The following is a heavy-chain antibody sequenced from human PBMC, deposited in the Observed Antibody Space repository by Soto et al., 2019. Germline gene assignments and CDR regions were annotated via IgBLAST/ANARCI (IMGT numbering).Heavy chain of an antibody. CDR3: AKVFGKGRYYYYYYMDV. Sequence: QVRLVESGGGVVQPGRSLRLSCAASGFTFSSYGMHWVRQAPGKGLEWVAVISYDGSNKYYADSVKGRFTISRDNSKNTLYLQMNSLRAEDTAVYYCAKVFGKGRYYYYYYMDVWGKGTTVTVSS. J-gene: IGHJ6*03. D-gene: IGHD3-3*01. V-gene: IGHV3-30*18. CDR2: ISYDGSNK. CDR1: GFTFSSYG.